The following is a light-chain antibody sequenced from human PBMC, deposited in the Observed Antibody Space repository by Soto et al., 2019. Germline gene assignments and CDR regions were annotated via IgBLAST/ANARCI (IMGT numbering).Light chain of an antibody. J-gene: IGKJ1*01. CDR2: DAS. CDR1: QSVSSY. V-gene: IGKV3-11*01. Sequence: EILLTQSPATLSLSPGERATLSCRASQSVSSYLAWYQQKPGQAPRLLIYDASNRATGIPARFSGSGSGTIFTLTISSLEPEDLAFYYCQQRSNCPGTFGQGTRVDIK. CDR3: QQRSNCPGT.